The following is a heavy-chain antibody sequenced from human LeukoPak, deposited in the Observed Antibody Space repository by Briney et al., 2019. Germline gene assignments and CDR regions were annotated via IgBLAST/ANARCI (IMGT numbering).Heavy chain of an antibody. CDR2: IKQDGSEK. J-gene: IGHJ4*02. CDR1: GFTYGTYA. Sequence: GGSLRLSCAASGFTYGTYAMTWVRQAPGKGLEWVANIKQDGSEKYYVDSVKGRFTISRDNAKNSLYLQMNSLRAEDTAVYYCARVDPSVPYFDYWGQGTLVTVSS. V-gene: IGHV3-7*01. CDR3: ARVDPSVPYFDY. D-gene: IGHD1-1*01.